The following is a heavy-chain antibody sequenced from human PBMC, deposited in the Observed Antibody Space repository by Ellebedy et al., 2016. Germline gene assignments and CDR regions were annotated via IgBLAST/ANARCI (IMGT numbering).Heavy chain of an antibody. D-gene: IGHD1-14*01. V-gene: IGHV1-2*04. J-gene: IGHJ6*02. Sequence: ASVKVSCXASGYTFTGYYMHWVRQAPGQGLEWMGWINPNSGGTSYAQKFQGWVTMTRDTSISTAYMELSRLRSDDTAVYYCARGGPGGYYYGMDVWGQGTTVTVSS. CDR1: GYTFTGYY. CDR2: INPNSGGT. CDR3: ARGGPGGYYYGMDV.